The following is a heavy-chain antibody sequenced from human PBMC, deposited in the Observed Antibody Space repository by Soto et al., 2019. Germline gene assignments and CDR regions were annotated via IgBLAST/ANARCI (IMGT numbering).Heavy chain of an antibody. J-gene: IGHJ4*02. Sequence: QVQLAQSGAEVKKPGSSAKVSCKASGDTFSSYSFNWVRQAPGEGLEWMGRIIPMLGVSSSAQKFQGRVTFTADKSTSTVYMELSSLRSEDTALYYCATDRRENWGIDYWGQGSLVTVSS. D-gene: IGHD7-27*01. V-gene: IGHV1-69*04. CDR1: GDTFSSYS. CDR3: ATDRRENWGIDY. CDR2: IIPMLGVS.